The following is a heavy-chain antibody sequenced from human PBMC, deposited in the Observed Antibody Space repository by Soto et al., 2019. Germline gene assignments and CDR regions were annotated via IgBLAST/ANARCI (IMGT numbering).Heavy chain of an antibody. V-gene: IGHV5-10-1*01. D-gene: IGHD5-12*01. J-gene: IGHJ3*02. CDR2: IDPSDSYT. CDR1: GYSFTSYW. Sequence: GESLKISCKGSGYSFTSYWISWVRQMPGKGLEWMGKIDPSDSYTNYSPSFQGHVTISADKSISTAYLQWSSLKASDTAMYYCARRDRGGYNDHDAFDIWGQGTMVTV. CDR3: ARRDRGGYNDHDAFDI.